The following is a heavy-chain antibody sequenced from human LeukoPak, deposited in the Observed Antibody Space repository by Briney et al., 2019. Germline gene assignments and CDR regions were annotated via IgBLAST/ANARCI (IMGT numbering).Heavy chain of an antibody. D-gene: IGHD3-22*01. V-gene: IGHV4-59*01. CDR2: IYYSRST. CDR1: GDSISGYY. J-gene: IGHJ4*02. Sequence: SETLSLTCTVSGDSISGYYWSWIRQPPGKGLEWIGYIYYSRSTNYNPSLNSRVIISVDTSKNQFSLKLSSVTAADTAVYYCARGSLNYYDSSGYPVTDFDYWGQGTLVTVSS. CDR3: ARGSLNYYDSSGYPVTDFDY.